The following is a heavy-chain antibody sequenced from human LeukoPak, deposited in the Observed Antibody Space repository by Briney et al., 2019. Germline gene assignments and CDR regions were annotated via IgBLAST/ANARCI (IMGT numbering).Heavy chain of an antibody. Sequence: PGGSLRLSCAASGFTFSSYGMHWVRQAPGKGLEWVAFIRYDGSNKYYADSVKGRFTISRDNSKNTLYLQMNSLRAEDTAVYYCAKDSVWFGEFDSDYYFDYWGQGTLVTVSS. CDR2: IRYDGSNK. D-gene: IGHD3-10*01. J-gene: IGHJ4*02. V-gene: IGHV3-30*02. CDR3: AKDSVWFGEFDSDYYFDY. CDR1: GFTFSSYG.